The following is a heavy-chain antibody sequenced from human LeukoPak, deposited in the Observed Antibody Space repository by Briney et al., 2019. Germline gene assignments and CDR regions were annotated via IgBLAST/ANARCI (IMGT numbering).Heavy chain of an antibody. CDR1: GGSISSYY. Sequence: SETLSHTCTVSGGSISSYYWSWIRQPAGKGLEWIGRIYTSGSTNYNPSLKSRVTMSVDTSKNQFSLKLGSVTAADTAVYYCARGYYYGSGSQYYYYYMDVWGKGTTVTVSS. CDR2: IYTSGST. V-gene: IGHV4-4*07. CDR3: ARGYYYGSGSQYYYYYMDV. D-gene: IGHD3-10*01. J-gene: IGHJ6*03.